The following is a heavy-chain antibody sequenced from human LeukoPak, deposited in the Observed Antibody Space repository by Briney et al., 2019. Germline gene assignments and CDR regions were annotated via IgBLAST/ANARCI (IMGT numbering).Heavy chain of an antibody. J-gene: IGHJ4*02. CDR1: GFTFSSYA. CDR3: AKSDCGTIGCKLLNY. Sequence: GGSLRLSCAASGFTFSSYAMSWVRQAPGKGLEWVSAISGGGDATKYADSVKGRFTISRDNSKNTLSLQMNSLRAEDTALYYCAKSDCGTIGCKLLNYWGQGTQVTVSS. CDR2: ISGGGDAT. V-gene: IGHV3-23*01. D-gene: IGHD2-21*01.